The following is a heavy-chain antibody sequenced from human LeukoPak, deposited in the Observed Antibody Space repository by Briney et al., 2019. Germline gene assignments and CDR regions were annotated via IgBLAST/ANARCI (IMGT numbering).Heavy chain of an antibody. CDR2: IYYTGST. J-gene: IGHJ2*01. CDR1: RGSISSYY. Sequence: SETLSLTRIVSRGSISSYYWSWIRQPPGRGLERIGYIYYTGSTNNNPSLKSRVTISADRSKNQFSLKLTSVTAADTAVYYCARCDCDRETGFDLWGRGTLVTVSS. CDR3: ARCDCDRETGFDL. D-gene: IGHD2-21*02. V-gene: IGHV4-59*01.